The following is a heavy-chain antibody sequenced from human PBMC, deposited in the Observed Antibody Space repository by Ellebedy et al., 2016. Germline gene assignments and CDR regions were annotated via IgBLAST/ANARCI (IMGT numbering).Heavy chain of an antibody. CDR3: ARERQRIEATENDGFDV. D-gene: IGHD6-25*01. CDR1: GYSFTGYY. V-gene: IGHV1-2*02. Sequence: ASVKVSCKASGYSFTGYYIHWVRQATGQGLEWMGWINPNTGATNYPQKFLDSVTMTRDTSISTAYMEVSRLTSGDTAIYYCARERQRIEATENDGFDVWGQGTVVTVSS. J-gene: IGHJ3*01. CDR2: INPNTGAT.